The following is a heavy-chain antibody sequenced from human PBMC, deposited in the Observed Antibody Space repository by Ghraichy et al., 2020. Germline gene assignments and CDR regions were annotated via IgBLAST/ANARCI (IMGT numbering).Heavy chain of an antibody. CDR1: GGSISSYY. CDR3: ERLTVTSAFDI. D-gene: IGHD4-17*01. V-gene: IGHV4-59*08. CDR2: IYYSGST. Sequence: SETLSLTCTVSGGSISSYYWSWIRQPPGKGLEWIWYIYYSGSTNYKPSLKSRVNITVDTYKNLFSLKLNAVSAEDTAVYCCERLTVTSAFDIWGQGTMVTVSS. J-gene: IGHJ3*02.